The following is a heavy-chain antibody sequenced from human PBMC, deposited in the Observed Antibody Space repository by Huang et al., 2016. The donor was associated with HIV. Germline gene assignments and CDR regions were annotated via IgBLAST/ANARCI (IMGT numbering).Heavy chain of an antibody. D-gene: IGHD1-26*01. CDR1: GFTFNKFD. V-gene: IGHV3-30*18. CDR2: ISYDGSSK. J-gene: IGHJ4*02. CDR3: AKDGRGSGTYYDYFEY. Sequence: QVQLVESGGGVVQPGRSLRLSCAAFGFTFNKFDMHWVRQAPGKGLEVVAIISYDGSSKYHADSVKCRFTISRDNSKNTVYLQMNSLRVEDTAVYYCAKDGRGSGTYYDYFEYWGQGTLVTVSS.